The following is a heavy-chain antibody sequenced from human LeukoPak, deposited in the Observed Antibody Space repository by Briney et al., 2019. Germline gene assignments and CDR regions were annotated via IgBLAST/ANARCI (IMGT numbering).Heavy chain of an antibody. CDR1: GFTFSSYW. CDR3: ARARTGSHDAFDI. Sequence: PGGSLRLSCAASGFTFSSYWMHWVRHAPGKGLVWVSRINSDGSSTSYADSVKGRFTISRDNAKNTLYLQMNSLRAEDTAVYYCARARTGSHDAFDIWGQGTMVTVSS. CDR2: INSDGSST. V-gene: IGHV3-74*01. D-gene: IGHD3-10*01. J-gene: IGHJ3*02.